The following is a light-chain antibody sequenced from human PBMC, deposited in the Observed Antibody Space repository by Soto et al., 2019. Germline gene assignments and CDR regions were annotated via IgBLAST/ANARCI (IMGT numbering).Light chain of an antibody. CDR1: SSDVGGYNY. CDR3: CSYAGTYTQWV. J-gene: IGLJ3*02. V-gene: IGLV2-11*01. CDR2: DVS. Sequence: QSALTQPRSVSGSPGQSVTISCTGTSSDVGGYNYVSWYQQHPGKAPKLVIYDVSKRPSGVPDRFSGSKSGNTASLTVSGFQAEDEADYSCCSYAGTYTQWVFGGGTKVTVL.